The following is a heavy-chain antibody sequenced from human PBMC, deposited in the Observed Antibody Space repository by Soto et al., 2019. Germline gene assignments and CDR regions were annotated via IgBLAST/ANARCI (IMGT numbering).Heavy chain of an antibody. J-gene: IGHJ4*02. CDR1: GGSFSAYS. V-gene: IGHV4-34*01. Sequence: QVQLHQWGAGLLKPSETLSLTCDVYGGSFSAYSWTWIRQPPGKGLEWIGEINHSGYTNFNPSLKSRVTISRDTSKKRFSLRLTSVTAADTALYYCSQGAYLAYWGQGTLVTVSS. CDR3: SQGAYLAY. CDR2: INHSGYT. D-gene: IGHD3-16*01.